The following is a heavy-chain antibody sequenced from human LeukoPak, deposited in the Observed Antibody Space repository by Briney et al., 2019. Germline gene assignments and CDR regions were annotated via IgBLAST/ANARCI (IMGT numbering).Heavy chain of an antibody. D-gene: IGHD2-15*01. V-gene: IGHV4-59*01. J-gene: IGHJ4*02. CDR3: ARGARYCSGGSCLDY. CDR1: GDPINSYY. Sequence: PSETLSLTCTVSGDPINSYYWSWIRQPPGKGLEWIGHIYYSGSTNYNPSLKSRVTISIDTSKNQFSLKLSSVTAADTAVYYCARGARYCSGGSCLDYWGQGTLVTVSS. CDR2: IYYSGST.